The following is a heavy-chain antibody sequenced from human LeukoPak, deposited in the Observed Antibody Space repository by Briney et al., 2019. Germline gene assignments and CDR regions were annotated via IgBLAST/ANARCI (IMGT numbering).Heavy chain of an antibody. J-gene: IGHJ6*02. V-gene: IGHV1-69*13. CDR1: GGTFSSYA. CDR2: IIPIFGTA. CDR3: AGHDILTGYYRSYYYYGMAV. D-gene: IGHD3-9*01. Sequence: SVKVSCKASGGTFSSYAISWVRQAPGQGLEWLGGIIPIFGTANYAQKFQGRVTITADESTSTAYMELSSLRSEDTAVYYCAGHDILTGYYRSYYYYGMAVWGQGTTVTVSS.